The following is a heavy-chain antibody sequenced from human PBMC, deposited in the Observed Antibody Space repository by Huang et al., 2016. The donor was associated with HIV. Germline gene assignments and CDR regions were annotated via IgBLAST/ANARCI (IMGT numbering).Heavy chain of an antibody. Sequence: VESGGRLVQPGGPIRLSCGGSTFTFGAYWMRWGRQLPGKGLEWVANIKQDESEKYYGESGKGRFNISRVNAKKVLFLEMNNVRVEDTATYYCATKTAAMDIWGQGTTVTVS. V-gene: IGHV3-7*01. CDR1: TFTFGAYW. CDR3: ATKTAAMDI. J-gene: IGHJ6*02. D-gene: IGHD1-7*01. CDR2: IKQDESEK.